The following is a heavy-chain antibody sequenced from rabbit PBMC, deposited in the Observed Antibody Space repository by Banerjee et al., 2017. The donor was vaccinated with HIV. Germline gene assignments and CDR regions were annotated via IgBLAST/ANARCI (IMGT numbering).Heavy chain of an antibody. V-gene: IGHV1S39*01. CDR2: IYGDDGHR. D-gene: IGHD4-2*01. J-gene: IGHJ4*01. CDR1: GFDFSSYG. Sequence: QEQLKETGGGLVQPGGSLKLSCKASGFDFSSYGVSWVRQAPGKGLEWIGCIYGDDGHRYYASWAKGRFTTSKTSSTTVTLQMTSLTAADTATYFCARNWPGSTNWDLWGPGTLVT. CDR3: ARNWPGSTNWDL.